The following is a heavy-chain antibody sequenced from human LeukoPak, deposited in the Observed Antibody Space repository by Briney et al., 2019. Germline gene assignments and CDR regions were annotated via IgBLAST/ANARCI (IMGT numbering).Heavy chain of an antibody. CDR3: ARHSMTYSNSYFDY. J-gene: IGHJ4*02. Sequence: SETLSLTCTVSGGSVSSGSYYWSWIRQPPGKGLEWIGYIYYSGSTNYNPSLKSRVTISVDTSKNQFSLKLSSVTAADTAVYYCARHSMTYSNSYFDYWGQGTLVTVSS. CDR1: GGSVSSGSYY. CDR2: IYYSGST. V-gene: IGHV4-61*01. D-gene: IGHD4-11*01.